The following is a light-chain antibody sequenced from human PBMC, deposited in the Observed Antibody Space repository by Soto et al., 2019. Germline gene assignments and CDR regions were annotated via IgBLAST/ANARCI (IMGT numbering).Light chain of an antibody. CDR3: QQYGSLT. V-gene: IGKV3-20*01. J-gene: IGKJ1*01. CDR2: GAS. Sequence: DIVLTQSPGTLSVSPGERATLSCRASQSISSNYLAWYQQKPGQAPSLLIYGASSRATGITDRFSGSGSGKDFTLTISRLEPEDSAIYYCQQYGSLTFGQGTNVEIK. CDR1: QSISSNY.